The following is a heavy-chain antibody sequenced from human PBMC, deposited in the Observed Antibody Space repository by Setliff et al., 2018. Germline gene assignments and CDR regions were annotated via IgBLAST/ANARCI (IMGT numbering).Heavy chain of an antibody. V-gene: IGHV4-4*09. D-gene: IGHD3-22*01. CDR3: ARGSYYDTSGYSPDYFDY. CDR1: GGSLNNYY. CDR2: IYTSGST. Sequence: SETLSLTCTVSGGSLNNYYWTWIRQPPGKGLEWIGYIYTSGSTNYNPSLKSRVTMSVDTSKNQFSLKLTSVTAADTAVYYCARGSYYDTSGYSPDYFDYWGQGTLVTVSS. J-gene: IGHJ4*02.